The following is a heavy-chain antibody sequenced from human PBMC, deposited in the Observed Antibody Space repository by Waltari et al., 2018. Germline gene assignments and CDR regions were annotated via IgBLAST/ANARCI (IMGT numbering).Heavy chain of an antibody. CDR3: ARDGFVLMVYARYYYGMDV. CDR2: INHSGST. Sequence: QVQLQQWGAGLLKPSETLSLTCAVYGGSFSGYYWSWIRQHPGKGLEWIGEINHSGSTNYNPSLKSRVTISVDTSKNQFSLKLSSVTAADTAVYYCARDGFVLMVYARYYYGMDVWAKGPRSPSP. D-gene: IGHD2-8*01. J-gene: IGHJ6*02. V-gene: IGHV4-34*01. CDR1: GGSFSGYY.